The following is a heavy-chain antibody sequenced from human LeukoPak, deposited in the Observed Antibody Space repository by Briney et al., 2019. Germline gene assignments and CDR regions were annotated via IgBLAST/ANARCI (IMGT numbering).Heavy chain of an antibody. V-gene: IGHV1-18*01. J-gene: IGHJ4*02. D-gene: IGHD6-19*01. CDR1: GYTFTTYG. CDR2: ISAYNGNT. Sequence: ASVKVSCKASGYTFTTYGISWVRQAPGQGLEWMGWISAYNGNTNYTQNFQGRVTMTTDTSTTTAYMELRSLRSDDTAMYYCARGLAVAGTDYWGQGTLVTVSS. CDR3: ARGLAVAGTDY.